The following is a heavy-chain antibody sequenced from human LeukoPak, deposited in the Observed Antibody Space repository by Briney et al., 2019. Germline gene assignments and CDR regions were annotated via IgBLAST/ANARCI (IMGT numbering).Heavy chain of an antibody. CDR2: IYYSGST. D-gene: IGHD1-26*01. CDR3: ARGGATIFDY. Sequence: SETLSLTCTVSGGSISSYYWSWIRQPPGKGLEWIGYIYYSGSTNYNPSLKSRVTISVDTSKSQFSLKLSSVTAADTAVYYCARGGATIFDYWGQGTLVTVSS. J-gene: IGHJ4*02. CDR1: GGSISSYY. V-gene: IGHV4-59*01.